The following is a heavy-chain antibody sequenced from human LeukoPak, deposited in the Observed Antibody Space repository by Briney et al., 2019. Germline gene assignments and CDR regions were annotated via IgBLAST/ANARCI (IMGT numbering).Heavy chain of an antibody. CDR1: GVSISSSSYY. CDR2: IYYSGST. Sequence: PSETLSLTCTVSGVSISSSSYYWGWIPQPPGKGLEWVGCIYYSGSTYYNPYLQSRVTISVDTSKTQFSLKLSSVTAADTAVYYCARVKKYYDISETSFYYYYYYMDVWGKGTTVTVSS. V-gene: IGHV4-39*07. J-gene: IGHJ6*03. D-gene: IGHD3-9*01. CDR3: ARVKKYYDISETSFYYYYYYMDV.